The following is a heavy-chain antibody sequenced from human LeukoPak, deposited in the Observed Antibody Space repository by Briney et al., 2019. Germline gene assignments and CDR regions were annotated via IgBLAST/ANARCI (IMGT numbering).Heavy chain of an antibody. CDR2: IRSKANSYAT. Sequence: GGSLRLSCAASGFTFSGSAMHWVRQASGKGLEWVGRIRSKANSYATAYAASVKGRFTISRDDSKNTAYLQMNSLKTEDTAVYNCARFGVPDSSGTSFQHWGQGTLVTVSS. CDR1: GFTFSGSA. D-gene: IGHD3-22*01. J-gene: IGHJ1*01. V-gene: IGHV3-73*01. CDR3: ARFGVPDSSGTSFQH.